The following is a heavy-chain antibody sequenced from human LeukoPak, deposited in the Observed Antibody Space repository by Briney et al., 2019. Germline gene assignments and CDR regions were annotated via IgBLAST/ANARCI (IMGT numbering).Heavy chain of an antibody. CDR3: ARESGLGTDLSWFDT. D-gene: IGHD7-27*01. V-gene: IGHV1-2*02. CDR1: GYTFIGYY. Sequence: ASVKVSCKASGYTFIGYYIYWVRQAPGQGLEWMGWVNPDSGGTNFAQKFQGRVTLTRDTSITTVYMELSRLRSDDTAVYYCARESGLGTDLSWFDTWGQGTLVTVSS. J-gene: IGHJ5*02. CDR2: VNPDSGGT.